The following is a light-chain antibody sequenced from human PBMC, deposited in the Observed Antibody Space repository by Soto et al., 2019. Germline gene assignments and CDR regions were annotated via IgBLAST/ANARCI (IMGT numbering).Light chain of an antibody. Sequence: DIQMTQSPSTLSASVGDTVTITCRASQSFSNWLAWYQQKPGKAPKFLISKASNLESGVPSRFTGTGSWTQFTLTIISLQPDDFATYYCQQYNSYSWTFGQGTKVQIK. J-gene: IGKJ1*01. V-gene: IGKV1-5*03. CDR1: QSFSNW. CDR3: QQYNSYSWT. CDR2: KAS.